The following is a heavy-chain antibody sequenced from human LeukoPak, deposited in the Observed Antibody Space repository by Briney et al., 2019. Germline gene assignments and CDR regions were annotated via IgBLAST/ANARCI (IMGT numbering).Heavy chain of an antibody. Sequence: PSETLSLTCAVYGGSFSGYYWSWIRQPPGKGLEWIGEINQSGSTNYNPSLKSRVTISVDTSKNQFSLKLSSVTAADTAVYYCARDSVVEQQLGKEKSHSGRFDYWGQGTLVTVSS. CDR3: ARDSVVEQQLGKEKSHSGRFDY. J-gene: IGHJ4*02. V-gene: IGHV4-34*01. CDR2: INQSGST. D-gene: IGHD6-13*01. CDR1: GGSFSGYY.